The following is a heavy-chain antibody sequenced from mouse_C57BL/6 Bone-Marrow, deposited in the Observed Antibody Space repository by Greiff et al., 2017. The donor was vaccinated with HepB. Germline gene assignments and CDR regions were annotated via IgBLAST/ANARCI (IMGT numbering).Heavy chain of an antibody. CDR1: GYTFTSYW. D-gene: IGHD1-1*01. J-gene: IGHJ4*01. V-gene: IGHV1-61*01. CDR3: ARGVLRYAMDY. CDR2: IYPSDSET. Sequence: QVQLQQPGAELVRPGSSVKLSCKASGYTFTSYWMGWVKQRPGQGLEWIGNIYPSDSETHYNQKFKDKATLTVDKSSSTAYMQLSSLTSEDSAVYYCARGVLRYAMDYWGQGTSVTVSS.